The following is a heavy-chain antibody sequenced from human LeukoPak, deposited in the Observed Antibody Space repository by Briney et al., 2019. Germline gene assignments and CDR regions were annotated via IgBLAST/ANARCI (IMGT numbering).Heavy chain of an antibody. CDR3: ARAPGGWYGMDV. V-gene: IGHV3-74*01. Sequence: GGSLRLSCAAPGFTFNSYLMHWVRQAPGKGLVWVSRIESDGSSTTYADSVKGRFTISRDNAKNTLFLQMDSLRADDTAVYYCARAPGGWYGMDVWGQGTTVTVSS. J-gene: IGHJ6*02. CDR2: IESDGSST. CDR1: GFTFNSYL. D-gene: IGHD6-19*01.